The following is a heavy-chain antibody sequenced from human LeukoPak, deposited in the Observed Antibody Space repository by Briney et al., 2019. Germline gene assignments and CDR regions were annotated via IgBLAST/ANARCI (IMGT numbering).Heavy chain of an antibody. CDR2: INPSGGST. CDR1: GYTFTSYY. Sequence: ASVTVSCKASGYTFTSYYMHWVRRAPGQGLEWMGIINPSGGSTSYAQKFQGRVTMTRDTSTSTVYMELSSLRSEDTAVYYCARSGYSSGWPYYYYYYGMDVWGQGTTVTVSS. J-gene: IGHJ6*02. D-gene: IGHD6-19*01. V-gene: IGHV1-46*01. CDR3: ARSGYSSGWPYYYYYYGMDV.